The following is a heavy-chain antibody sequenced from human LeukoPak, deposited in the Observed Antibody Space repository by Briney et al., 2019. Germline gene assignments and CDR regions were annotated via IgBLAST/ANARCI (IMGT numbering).Heavy chain of an antibody. V-gene: IGHV4-61*01. D-gene: IGHD6-19*01. J-gene: IGHJ5*02. CDR1: GGSISSGSYY. CDR3: ERGFSSEAWFDP. CDR2: IYYSGST. Sequence: SETLSLTCTVSGGSISSGSYYWSWIRQPPGKGLEWISYIYYSGSTNYNPSLKSRVTISVDTSKNQFSLKLSPVTAADTAVYYCERGFSSEAWFDPWGQGTLVTVSS.